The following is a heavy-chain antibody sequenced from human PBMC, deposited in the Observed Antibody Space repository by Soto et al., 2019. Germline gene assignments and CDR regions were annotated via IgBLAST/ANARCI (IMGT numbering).Heavy chain of an antibody. J-gene: IGHJ6*03. CDR1: GDTFSNHT. CDR3: SRVSEMGTVTTVYYYYMDV. D-gene: IGHD4-17*01. Sequence: QVQLVQSGAEVQKPGPSVKVSCKASGDTFSNHTISWVRQAPGQGVEWMGRIIPILGVANYAQKFQGRVTITADKTTSTAYMELSRLRSEDTAVYYCSRVSEMGTVTTVYYYYMDVWGKGTTVTVSS. CDR2: IIPILGVA. V-gene: IGHV1-69*04.